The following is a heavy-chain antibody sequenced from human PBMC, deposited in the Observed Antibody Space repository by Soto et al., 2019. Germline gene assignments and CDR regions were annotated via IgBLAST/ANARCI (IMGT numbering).Heavy chain of an antibody. CDR3: ARANWYSEY. J-gene: IGHJ4*02. D-gene: IGHD7-27*01. V-gene: IGHV4-59*11. CDR1: GGSINNHY. CDR2: IYYTGST. Sequence: QVHLQESGPGLVKPSETLSLTRTVSGGSINNHYWSWIRQPPGKGLEWIGYIYYTGSTNYNPSLKSRVTMSVDTSKNQFSLNLTSLTAADTAIYYCARANWYSEYWGQGTLITVSS.